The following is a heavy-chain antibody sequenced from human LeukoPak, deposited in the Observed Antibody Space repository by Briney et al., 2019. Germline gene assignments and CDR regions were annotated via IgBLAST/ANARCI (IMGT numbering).Heavy chain of an antibody. CDR2: INPNSGGT. J-gene: IGHJ5*02. CDR3: ASFSSSWFWFDP. D-gene: IGHD6-13*01. V-gene: IGHV1-2*02. Sequence: ASVKVSCKASGYTFTGYYMHWVRQAPGQGLEWMGWINPNSGGTNYAQKFQGRVTMTRDTSTSTAYMELRSLRSDDTAVYYCASFSSSWFWFDPWGQGTLVTVSS. CDR1: GYTFTGYY.